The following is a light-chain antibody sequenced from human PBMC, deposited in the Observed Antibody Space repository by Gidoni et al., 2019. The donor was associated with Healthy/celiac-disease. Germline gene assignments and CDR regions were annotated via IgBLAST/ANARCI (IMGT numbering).Light chain of an antibody. Sequence: SYALTQPPSVSVSPGQTASITCSGDKLGDKYACWYQQKPGQSPVLVIYQDSKRPSGIPERFSGSNSGNTATLTISGTQAMDEADYYCQAWDSSLHVVFGGGTKLTVL. J-gene: IGLJ2*01. V-gene: IGLV3-1*01. CDR2: QDS. CDR3: QAWDSSLHVV. CDR1: KLGDKY.